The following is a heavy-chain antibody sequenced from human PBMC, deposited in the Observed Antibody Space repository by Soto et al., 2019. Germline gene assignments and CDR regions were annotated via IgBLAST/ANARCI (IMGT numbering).Heavy chain of an antibody. D-gene: IGHD5-18*01. V-gene: IGHV3-23*01. CDR2: ISGDGAIT. Sequence: EVQLLESGGGLVQPGGSLRLSCAASGFTFSAYNMMWVRQAPGKGLEWVSLISGDGAITYYADSVKGRFAIFRDNSRNTLDLQLNSLRVADTAIYYCAKRFGYGSGLFEYWGRGTLVTVSS. J-gene: IGHJ4*02. CDR1: GFTFSAYN. CDR3: AKRFGYGSGLFEY.